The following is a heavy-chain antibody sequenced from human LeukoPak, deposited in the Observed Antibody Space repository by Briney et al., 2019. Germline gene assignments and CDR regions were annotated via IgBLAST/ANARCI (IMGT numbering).Heavy chain of an antibody. CDR3: AKVDLDYGDS. V-gene: IGHV3-11*04. CDR2: ISSSGTTT. J-gene: IGHJ4*02. CDR1: GFTFSNAW. D-gene: IGHD4-17*01. Sequence: GGSLRLSCAASGFTFSNAWMSWVRQAPGEGLEWLSYISSSGTTTNYADSVKGRFTISRDNAKNSLYLQMNSLRADDTGVYYCAKVDLDYGDSRGQGTLVTVSS.